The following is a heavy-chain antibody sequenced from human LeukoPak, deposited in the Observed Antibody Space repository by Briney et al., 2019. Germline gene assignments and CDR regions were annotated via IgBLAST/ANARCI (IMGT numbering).Heavy chain of an antibody. CDR1: GGSITNYY. CDR2: IYVSGST. V-gene: IGHV4-4*07. J-gene: IGHJ6*03. D-gene: IGHD6-6*01. Sequence: SETLSLTCTVSGGSITNYYWNWIRQPAGKGLEWIGHIYVSGSTEYNPSLKSRVTMSIDTSKNQFSLKLRSVTAADTAVYYCARYSSSRGYYYYYMDVWGKGTTVTVSS. CDR3: ARYSSSRGYYYYYMDV.